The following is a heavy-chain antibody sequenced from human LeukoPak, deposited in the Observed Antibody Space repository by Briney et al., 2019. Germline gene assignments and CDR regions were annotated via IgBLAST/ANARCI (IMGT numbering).Heavy chain of an antibody. V-gene: IGHV3-30*18. CDR2: ISYDGSNK. CDR1: GFTFRNYA. D-gene: IGHD1-26*01. Sequence: GGSLRLSCAASGFTFRNYAMHWVRQAPGKGLEWVAVISYDGSNKYYADSVKGRFTISRDNSKNTLYLQMNSLRAEDTAVYYCAKASIVGATHFDYWGQGTLVTVSS. CDR3: AKASIVGATHFDY. J-gene: IGHJ4*02.